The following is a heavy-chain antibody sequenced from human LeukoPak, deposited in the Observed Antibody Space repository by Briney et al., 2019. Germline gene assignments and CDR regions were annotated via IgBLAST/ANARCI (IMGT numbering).Heavy chain of an antibody. D-gene: IGHD3-3*02. CDR3: ARAIYGATWTGALDV. J-gene: IGHJ3*01. V-gene: IGHV4-34*01. Sequence: PSETLSLTCAVYGGSFSGYYWSWIRQAPGKGLEWIGEINHSGSTNYNPSLKSRVTISVDTSKNQFSLKLSSVTAADTAVYYCARAIYGATWTGALDVWGQGTVVTVSS. CDR2: INHSGST. CDR1: GGSFSGYY.